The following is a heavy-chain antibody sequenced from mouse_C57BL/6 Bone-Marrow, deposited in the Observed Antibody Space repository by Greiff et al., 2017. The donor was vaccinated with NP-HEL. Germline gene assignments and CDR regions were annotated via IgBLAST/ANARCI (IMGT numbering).Heavy chain of an antibody. CDR1: GYTFTSYG. D-gene: IGHD3-2*02. J-gene: IGHJ4*01. CDR2: IYPRSGNT. Sequence: VQLQQSGAELARPGASVKLSCKASGYTFTSYGISWVKQRPGQGLEWIGEIYPRSGNTYYNEKFKGKATLTADKSSSTAYMELRSLTSEDSAVYFCARQLRPTGYYAMDYWGQGTSVTVSS. V-gene: IGHV1-81*01. CDR3: ARQLRPTGYYAMDY.